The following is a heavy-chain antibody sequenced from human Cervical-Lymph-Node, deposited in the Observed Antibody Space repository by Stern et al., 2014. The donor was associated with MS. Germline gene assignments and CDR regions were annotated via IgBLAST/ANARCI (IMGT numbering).Heavy chain of an antibody. CDR2: ITTVFASA. D-gene: IGHD1-1*01. CDR3: AREVGSLAMDV. CDR1: GDTFTDYA. J-gene: IGHJ6*01. V-gene: IGHV1-69*14. Sequence: QVQLVQSGAEVKKPGSSVKVSCKASGDTFTDYAISWVRQAPGQGPEWMGGITTVFASAEYAQKFQGRLTITADKSTSTAYMDLSSLTSEDTAVYYCAREVGSLAMDVWGQGTTVIVSS.